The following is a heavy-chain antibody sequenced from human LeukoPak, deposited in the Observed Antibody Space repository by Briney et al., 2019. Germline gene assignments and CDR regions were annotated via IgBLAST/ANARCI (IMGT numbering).Heavy chain of an antibody. CDR2: ISGSGDST. J-gene: IGHJ3*02. CDR1: GFTFSSYA. V-gene: IGHV3-23*01. CDR3: AKDRSHRPKDAFDM. D-gene: IGHD1-14*01. Sequence: GGSLRLSCAASGFTFSSYAMSWVRQAPGKGLEWVSAISGSGDSTYYADSVKGRFTISRDNSKNTLNLQMNSLGAEDTAVYYCAKDRSHRPKDAFDMWGQGTMVTVSS.